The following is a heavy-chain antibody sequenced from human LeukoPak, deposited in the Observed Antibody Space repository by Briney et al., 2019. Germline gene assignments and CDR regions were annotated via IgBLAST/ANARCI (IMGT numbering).Heavy chain of an antibody. D-gene: IGHD3-22*01. J-gene: IGHJ3*02. Sequence: GGSLRLSCAASGFSFSTYTMNWVRQAPGKGLEWVSSISSSSSYIYYADSMKGRFTISRDNAKNSLYLQMNSLRVEDTAVYYCARGAPGNYYDSHFDIWGQGTMVTVSS. CDR2: ISSSSSYI. CDR1: GFSFSTYT. V-gene: IGHV3-21*01. CDR3: ARGAPGNYYDSHFDI.